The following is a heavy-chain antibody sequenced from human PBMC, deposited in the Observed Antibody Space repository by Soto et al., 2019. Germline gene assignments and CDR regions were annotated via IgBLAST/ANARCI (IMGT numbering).Heavy chain of an antibody. J-gene: IGHJ6*03. Sequence: GGSLRLSCAASGFTFSSYAMSWVRQAPGKGLEWVSAISGSGGSTYYADSVKGRFTISRDNSKNTLYLQMNSLRAEDTAVYYCAKADGITIFGVADGHYYYMDVWGKGTTVTVSS. CDR2: ISGSGGST. CDR1: GFTFSSYA. V-gene: IGHV3-23*01. D-gene: IGHD3-3*01. CDR3: AKADGITIFGVADGHYYYMDV.